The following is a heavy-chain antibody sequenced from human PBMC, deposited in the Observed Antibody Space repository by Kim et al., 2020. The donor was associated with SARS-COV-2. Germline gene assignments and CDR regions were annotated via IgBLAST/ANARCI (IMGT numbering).Heavy chain of an antibody. V-gene: IGHV4-30-4*01. Sequence: SETLSLTCTVSSGSISSGDYYWSWIRQPPGKGLEWIGYIYYSGSTYYNPSLKSRVTISVDTSKNQFSLKLSSVTAADTAVYYCARDKLVSSGAFDIWGQGTMVTVSS. D-gene: IGHD2-21*01. CDR2: IYYSGST. J-gene: IGHJ3*02. CDR3: ARDKLVSSGAFDI. CDR1: SGSISSGDYY.